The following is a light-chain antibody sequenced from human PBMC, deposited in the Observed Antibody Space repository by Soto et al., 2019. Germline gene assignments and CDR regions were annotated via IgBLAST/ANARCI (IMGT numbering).Light chain of an antibody. CDR2: GAS. V-gene: IGKV3-20*01. CDR3: QQYGNSPLYT. J-gene: IGKJ2*01. CDR1: QSVSNRY. Sequence: EIVLTQSPGTLSLSPGERATLSCRASQSVSNRYLAWYQQKPDQAPRLLMYGASSRATGIPDRFSGSGSGTDSTLTISRLEPEESAVYYCQQYGNSPLYTFAQGTKLEIK.